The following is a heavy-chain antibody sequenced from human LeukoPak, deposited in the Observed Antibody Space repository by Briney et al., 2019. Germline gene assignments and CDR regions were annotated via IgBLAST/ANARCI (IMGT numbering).Heavy chain of an antibody. Sequence: AGGSLRLSCAASGFTFSSYEMNWVRQAPGKGLEWVSAISGSGGSTYYADSVKGRFTISRDNSKNTLYLQMNSLRAEDTAVYYCAKDRDIVVVTAPHYGMDVWGQGTTVTVSS. CDR1: GFTFSSYE. V-gene: IGHV3-23*01. CDR3: AKDRDIVVVTAPHYGMDV. D-gene: IGHD2-21*02. CDR2: ISGSGGST. J-gene: IGHJ6*02.